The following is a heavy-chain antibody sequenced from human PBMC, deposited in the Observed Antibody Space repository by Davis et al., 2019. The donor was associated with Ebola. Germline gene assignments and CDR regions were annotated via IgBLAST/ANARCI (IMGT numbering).Heavy chain of an antibody. CDR2: IWYDGSNK. J-gene: IGHJ4*02. Sequence: GESLKISCAASGFTFSSYGMHWVRQAPGKGLEWVAVIWYDGSNKYYADSVKGRFTISRDNSKNTLYLQMNSLRAEDTAVYYCARSSSWYGNYFDYWGQGTLVTVSS. V-gene: IGHV3-33*01. D-gene: IGHD6-13*01. CDR3: ARSSSWYGNYFDY. CDR1: GFTFSSYG.